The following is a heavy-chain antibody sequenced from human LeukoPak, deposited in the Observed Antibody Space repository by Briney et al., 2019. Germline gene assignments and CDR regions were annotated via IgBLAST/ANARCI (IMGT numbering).Heavy chain of an antibody. J-gene: IGHJ6*02. CDR1: GFTFSSYA. D-gene: IGHD3-3*01. V-gene: IGHV3-23*01. Sequence: GASLRLSCAASGFTFSSYAMSWVRQAPGKGLEWVSAISGSGGSTYYADSVKGRFTISRDNSKNTLYLQMNSLRAEDTAVYYCAKGDYDSWSGYPDYYYYYGMDVWGQGTTVTVSS. CDR3: AKGDYDSWSGYPDYYYYYGMDV. CDR2: ISGSGGST.